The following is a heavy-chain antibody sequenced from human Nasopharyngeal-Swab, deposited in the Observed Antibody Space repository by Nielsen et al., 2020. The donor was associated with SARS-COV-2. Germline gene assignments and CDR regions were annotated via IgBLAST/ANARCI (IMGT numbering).Heavy chain of an antibody. V-gene: IGHV4-34*09. D-gene: IGHD2-15*01. CDR2: INHSGST. CDR3: ARAVVWVGAAPSAVWGYFDY. J-gene: IGHJ4*02. Sequence: WIRQPPGKGLEWIGEINHSGSTYYNPSLKSRVTISVDTSKNQFSLKLSSVTAADTAVYYCARAVVWVGAAPSAVWGYFDYWGQGTLVTVSS.